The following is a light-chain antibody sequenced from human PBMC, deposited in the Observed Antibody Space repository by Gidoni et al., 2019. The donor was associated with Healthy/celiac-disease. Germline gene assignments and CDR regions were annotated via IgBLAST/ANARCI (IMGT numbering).Light chain of an antibody. V-gene: IGKV1-39*01. CDR1: QSISSY. CDR3: QQSYSTPPIT. Sequence: DSQMNQSPSSLSASVGDRVTITCRASQSISSYLNWYQQKPGKAPKLLIYAASSLQSGVPSRFSGSGSGTDFTLTISSLQPEDFSPYYCQQSYSTPPITFGQGTRLEIK. J-gene: IGKJ5*01. CDR2: AAS.